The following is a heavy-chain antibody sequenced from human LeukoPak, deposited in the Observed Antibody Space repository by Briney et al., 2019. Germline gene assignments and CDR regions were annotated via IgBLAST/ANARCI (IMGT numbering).Heavy chain of an antibody. CDR1: GGSISSGGYY. J-gene: IGHJ4*02. CDR3: ARVPRWLGDSHFDY. V-gene: IGHV4-31*03. D-gene: IGHD6-19*01. CDR2: IYYSGST. Sequence: SQTLSLTCTVSGGSISSGGYYWSWIRQHPGKGLEWIGYIYYSGSTYYNPSLKSRVTISVDTSKNQFSLKLSSVTAADTAVYYRARVPRWLGDSHFDYWGQGTLVTVSS.